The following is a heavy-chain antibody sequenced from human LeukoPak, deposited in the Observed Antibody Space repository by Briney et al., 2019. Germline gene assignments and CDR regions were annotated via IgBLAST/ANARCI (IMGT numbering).Heavy chain of an antibody. CDR1: GFTFSSYG. J-gene: IGHJ4*02. V-gene: IGHV3-30*18. CDR3: AKGKDTIFGVAQNLLGVDY. CDR2: ISYDGSNK. Sequence: GRSLRLSCAASGFTFSSYGMHWVRQAPGKGLEWVAVISYDGSNKYYADSVKGRFTISRDNSKNTLYLQMNSLRAEDTAVYYCAKGKDTIFGVAQNLLGVDYWGQGTLVTVSS. D-gene: IGHD3-3*01.